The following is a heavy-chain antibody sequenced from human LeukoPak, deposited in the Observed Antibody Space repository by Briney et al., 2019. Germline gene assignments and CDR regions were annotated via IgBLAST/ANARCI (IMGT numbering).Heavy chain of an antibody. CDR2: INNDGSGT. CDR3: AKEMGFKIREVMLGFFEY. V-gene: IGHV3-74*01. Sequence: GGSLRLSCGASGFTFSSYWMHWVRQAPGKGLVWVSRINNDGSGTSYADSVQGRFTISRDNAKNTLYLQMNSLRAEDTAVYYCAKEMGFKIREVMLGFFEYWGQGTLVTVSS. CDR1: GFTFSSYW. D-gene: IGHD3-10*01. J-gene: IGHJ4*02.